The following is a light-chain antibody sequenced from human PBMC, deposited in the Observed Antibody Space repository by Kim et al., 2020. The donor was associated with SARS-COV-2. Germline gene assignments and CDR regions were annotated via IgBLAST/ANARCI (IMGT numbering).Light chain of an antibody. CDR3: QTWGTGIRV. V-gene: IGLV4-69*01. CDR1: SGHSSYA. CDR2: LNSDGSH. J-gene: IGLJ3*02. Sequence: AVKLTCTLSSGHSSYAIAGHQQQPEKGPRYLMKLNSDGSHSKGDGIPDRFSGSSSGAERYLTISSLQSEDEADYYCQTWGTGIRVFGGGTQLTVL.